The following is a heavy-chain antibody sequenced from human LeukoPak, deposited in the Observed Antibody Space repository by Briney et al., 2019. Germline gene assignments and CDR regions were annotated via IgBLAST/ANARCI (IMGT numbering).Heavy chain of an antibody. D-gene: IGHD2-2*01. J-gene: IGHJ4*02. Sequence: TGGSLRLSCAASEFTFSGYSMNWVRQAPGKGLEWVSSISTSGSCIYYADSVKGRFTISRDNAKNSLYLQMNSLRAEDTAVYYCARSLCSSTSCKPYYFDSWGQGTLVTVSS. CDR1: EFTFSGYS. V-gene: IGHV3-21*01. CDR2: ISTSGSCI. CDR3: ARSLCSSTSCKPYYFDS.